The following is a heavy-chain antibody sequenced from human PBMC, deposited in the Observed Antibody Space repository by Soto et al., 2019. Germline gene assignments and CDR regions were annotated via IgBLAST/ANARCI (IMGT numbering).Heavy chain of an antibody. CDR1: GFSLSTSGVG. CDR3: AHGSSIVGAPAFDY. CDR2: FYWDDDR. D-gene: IGHD1-26*01. Sequence: QITLKESGPTLVKPTQPLTLTCTFSGFSLSTSGVGVGWVRQPPGKALEWLTLFYWDDDRRYNPSLRNRLTCTNDTSKNQVVLTMTNMDPVDTARYSFAHGSSIVGAPAFDYWGQGILVTVSS. J-gene: IGHJ4*02. V-gene: IGHV2-5*02.